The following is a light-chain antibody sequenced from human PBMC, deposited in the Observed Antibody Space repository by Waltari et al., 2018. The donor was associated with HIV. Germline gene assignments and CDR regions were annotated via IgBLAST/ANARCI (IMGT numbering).Light chain of an antibody. CDR1: HSVSSN. CDR2: GAV. CDR3: QQYNDWPT. J-gene: IGKJ1*01. V-gene: IGKV3-15*01. Sequence: EIMMTQSPVTLSVSPGEGATLSCRASHSVSSNLAWYQKKPGQAPRLVIFGAVTRATGIPVRFTGSGSGTEFTLTITSLQSEDFALYYCQQYNDWPTFGQGTKVEIK.